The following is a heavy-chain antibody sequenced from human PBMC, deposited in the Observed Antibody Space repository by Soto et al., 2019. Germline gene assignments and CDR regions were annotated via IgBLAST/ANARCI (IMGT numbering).Heavy chain of an antibody. J-gene: IGHJ3*02. CDR2: IYHAGSP. D-gene: IGHD2-21*01. CDR1: GGSISSSSW. Sequence: SETLSLTCADSGGSISSSSWWTWVRQSPGKGLEWIGEIYHAGSPNYNPCFQSRVTISADTSKNHFSLRLTSVTAADSATYYCARGLSFRGDFDMWGQGTTVTVSS. V-gene: IGHV4-4*02. CDR3: ARGLSFRGDFDM.